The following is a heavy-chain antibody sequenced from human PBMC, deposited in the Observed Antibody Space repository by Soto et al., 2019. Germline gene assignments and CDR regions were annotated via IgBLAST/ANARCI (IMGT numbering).Heavy chain of an antibody. J-gene: IGHJ4*02. CDR3: ATSGSGWYLY. V-gene: IGHV1-8*01. D-gene: IGHD6-19*01. Sequence: QVQLVQSGAEVKKPGASVKVSCKASGYTFTSSDINWVRQATGQGLEWMGWMNPNNGNTGYAQEFQGRGNMTRDTSITTAYMELSSLTSDDTAIYYCATSGSGWYLYWGQGTLVTVSS. CDR1: GYTFTSSD. CDR2: MNPNNGNT.